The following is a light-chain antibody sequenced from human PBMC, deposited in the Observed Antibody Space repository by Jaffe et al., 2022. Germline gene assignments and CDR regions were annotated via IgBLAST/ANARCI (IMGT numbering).Light chain of an antibody. J-gene: IGLJ1*01. V-gene: IGLV2-14*03. CDR3: TAFTTSYTHV. CDR2: DVN. CDR1: SSDIGLYNF. Sequence: QSALTQPASVSGSPGQSITISCTGTSSDIGLYNFVSWYQQHPGKVPKLLVYDVNIRPSGVSSRFSGSKSGNAASLTISGLQAEDEADYYCTAFTTSYTHVFGTGTKVTVL.